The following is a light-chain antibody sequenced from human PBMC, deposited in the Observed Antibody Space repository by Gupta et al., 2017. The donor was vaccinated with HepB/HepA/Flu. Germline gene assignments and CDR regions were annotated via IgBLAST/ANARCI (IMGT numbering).Light chain of an antibody. CDR2: STS. J-gene: IGKJ4*01. CDR1: QDISYF. Sequence: AFRLTQSPSSISASTGDTVTITCRASQDISYFLAWYQQKPGKAPNLLIYSTSTLQNGVPSRFSGGGSGTDFTLTITVRHSEDFATYYSQQKDTYPFTFGGGTKVDIK. V-gene: IGKV1-8*01. CDR3: QQKDTYPFT.